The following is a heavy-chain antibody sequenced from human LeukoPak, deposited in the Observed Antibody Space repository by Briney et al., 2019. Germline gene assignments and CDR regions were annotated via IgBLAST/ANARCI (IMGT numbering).Heavy chain of an antibody. D-gene: IGHD2-2*02. CDR3: ARDLSGYCSSTSCYNSFDY. J-gene: IGHJ4*02. CDR2: MNPNSGNT. CDR1: GYTFTSYD. Sequence: ASVKVSCKASGYTFTSYDINWVRQATGQGLEWMGWMNPNSGNTGYAQKFQGRVTMTRNTSISTAYMELNSLRAEDTAVYYCARDLSGYCSSTSCYNSFDYWGQGTLVTVSS. V-gene: IGHV1-8*01.